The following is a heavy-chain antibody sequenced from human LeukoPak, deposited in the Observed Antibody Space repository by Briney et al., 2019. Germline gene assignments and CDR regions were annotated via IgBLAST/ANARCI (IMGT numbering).Heavy chain of an antibody. CDR2: IYTSGST. V-gene: IGHV4-4*07. J-gene: IGHJ5*02. Sequence: SETLSLTCTVSVGSISSYYGSWIRQPAGEGLEWIGRIYTSGSTNYNPSLKSRVTMPVDTSKNQFSLKLSSVTAADTAVYYCARVPYGSGSYWFDPWGQGTLVTVSS. CDR3: ARVPYGSGSYWFDP. D-gene: IGHD3-10*01. CDR1: VGSISSYY.